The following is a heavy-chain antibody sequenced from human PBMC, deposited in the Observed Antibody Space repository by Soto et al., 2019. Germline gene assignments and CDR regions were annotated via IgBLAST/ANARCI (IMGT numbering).Heavy chain of an antibody. CDR2: IYYSGST. J-gene: IGHJ4*02. D-gene: IGHD3-16*02. Sequence: QVQLQESGPGLVKPSETLSLTCTVSGGSISSYYWSWIRQPPGKGLEWIGYIYYSGSTNYNPSLKSRVTISVDTSKNQFSLKLSSVTAADTAVYYCACVHLGELSSSFDYWGQGTLVTVSS. CDR3: ACVHLGELSSSFDY. CDR1: GGSISSYY. V-gene: IGHV4-59*08.